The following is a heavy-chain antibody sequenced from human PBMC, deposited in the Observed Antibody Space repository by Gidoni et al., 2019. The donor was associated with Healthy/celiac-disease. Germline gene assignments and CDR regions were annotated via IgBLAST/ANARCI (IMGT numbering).Heavy chain of an antibody. CDR3: SWQRLPAY. Sequence: EVQLLESGGVFVQSVGSLRLSCASSGFTFSIYAMSWVRKAPGKGLEWVSAISGSGGSTYYADSVKGRFTISRDNSKNTLYLQMNSLRAEDTAVYYCSWQRLPAYWGQGTLVTVSS. J-gene: IGHJ4*02. CDR1: GFTFSIYA. V-gene: IGHV3-23*01. CDR2: ISGSGGST. D-gene: IGHD6-13*01.